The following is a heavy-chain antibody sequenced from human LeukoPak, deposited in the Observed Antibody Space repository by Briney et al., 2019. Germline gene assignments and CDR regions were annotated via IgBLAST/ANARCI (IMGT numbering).Heavy chain of an antibody. CDR1: GGSISSSSYY. D-gene: IGHD2-15*01. Sequence: SETLSLTCTVSGGSISSSSYYWGWIRQPPGKGLEWIGSIHYSGSTNYNPSLKSRVTISVDTSKNQFSLKLSSVTAADTAVYYCARGYCSGGSCYSYYYYNYMDVWGKGTTVTVSS. J-gene: IGHJ6*03. CDR3: ARGYCSGGSCYSYYYYNYMDV. V-gene: IGHV4-39*07. CDR2: IHYSGST.